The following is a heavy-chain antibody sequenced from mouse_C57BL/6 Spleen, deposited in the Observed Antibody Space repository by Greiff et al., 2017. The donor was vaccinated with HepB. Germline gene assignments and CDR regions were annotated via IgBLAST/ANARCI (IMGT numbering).Heavy chain of an antibody. Sequence: VQLQQPGAELVRPGSSVKLSCKASGYTFTSYWMHWVKQRPIQGLEWIGNIDPSDSETHYNQKFKDKATLTVDKSSSTAYMQLSSLTSEDSAVYYCASRSYYYGSPYWYFDVWGTGTTVTVSS. CDR3: ASRSYYYGSPYWYFDV. J-gene: IGHJ1*03. CDR2: IDPSDSET. CDR1: GYTFTSYW. V-gene: IGHV1-52*01. D-gene: IGHD1-1*01.